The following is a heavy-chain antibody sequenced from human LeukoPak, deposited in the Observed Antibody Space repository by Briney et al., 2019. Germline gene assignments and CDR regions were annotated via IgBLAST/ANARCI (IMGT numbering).Heavy chain of an antibody. D-gene: IGHD3-9*01. J-gene: IGHJ6*02. CDR2: IGTAGDT. V-gene: IGHV3-13*04. CDR1: GFTFRSYD. Sequence: PGGSLRLSCVASGFTFRSYDMFWVRQPTGKGLEWVSGIGTAGDTNYSDSEKGRFTISRENAKNSLYLQMNSLRAGDTAVYYCARGSSYDILSRYYGMDVWGQGTTVTVSS. CDR3: ARGSSYDILSRYYGMDV.